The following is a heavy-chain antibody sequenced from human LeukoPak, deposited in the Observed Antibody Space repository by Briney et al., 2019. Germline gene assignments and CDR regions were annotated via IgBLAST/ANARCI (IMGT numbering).Heavy chain of an antibody. CDR2: IYYSGST. CDR3: ASGSSSWYEDAFDI. J-gene: IGHJ3*02. D-gene: IGHD6-13*01. Sequence: PSETLSLTCTVSGGSISSSSYYWGWIRQPPGKGLEWIGSIYYSGSTYYNPSLKSRVTISVDTSKNQFSLKLSSVTAADTAVYYCASGSSSWYEDAFDIWGQGTMVTVSS. CDR1: GGSISSSSYY. V-gene: IGHV4-39*01.